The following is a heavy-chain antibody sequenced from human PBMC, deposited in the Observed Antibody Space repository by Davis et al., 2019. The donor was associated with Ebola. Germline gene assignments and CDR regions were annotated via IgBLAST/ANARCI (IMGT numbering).Heavy chain of an antibody. D-gene: IGHD3-9*01. CDR3: ARQILRYYGMDV. CDR2: IYYSGST. Sequence: SETLSLTCTVSGGSISSGDYYWSWIRQHPGKGLEWIGHIYYSGSTYYNPSLKSRLTVSLDTSKNQFSLRLSSVTAADTAVYFCARQILRYYGMDVWGQGTTVTVSS. J-gene: IGHJ6*02. V-gene: IGHV4-31*03. CDR1: GGSISSGDYY.